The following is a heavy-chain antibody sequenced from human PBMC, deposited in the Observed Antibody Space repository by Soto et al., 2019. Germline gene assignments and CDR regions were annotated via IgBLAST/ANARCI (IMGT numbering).Heavy chain of an antibody. J-gene: IGHJ4*02. V-gene: IGHV4-30-4*01. CDR1: GGSISSGDYY. CDR3: ARAQGSGFLAL. Sequence: PSETLSLTCTVSGGSISSGDYYWSWIRQPPGKGLEWIGYIYYSGSTYYNPSLKSRVTISVDTSKNQFSLKLSSVTAADTAVYYCARAQGSGFLALWGQGTLVKVSS. D-gene: IGHD3-10*01. CDR2: IYYSGST.